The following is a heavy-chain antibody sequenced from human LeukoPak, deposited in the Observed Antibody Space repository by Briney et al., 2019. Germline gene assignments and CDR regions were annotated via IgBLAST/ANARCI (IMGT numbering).Heavy chain of an antibody. J-gene: IGHJ4*02. D-gene: IGHD1-7*01. CDR3: ARDLVETGTTGFYFDY. CDR2: IYYSGST. V-gene: IGHV4-31*03. Sequence: SETLSLTCTVSGGFISSGGYYWSWIRQHPGKGLEWIGYIYYSGSTYYNPSLKSRVTISVDTSKNQFSLKLSSVTAADTAVYYCARDLVETGTTGFYFDYWGQGTLVTVSS. CDR1: GGFISSGGYY.